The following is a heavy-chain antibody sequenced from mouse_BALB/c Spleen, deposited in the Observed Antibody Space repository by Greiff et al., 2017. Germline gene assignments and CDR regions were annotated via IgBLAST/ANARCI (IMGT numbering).Heavy chain of an antibody. CDR1: GDSITSGY. CDR2: ISYSGST. CDR3: ARNNPYGKGSGRYFDY. J-gene: IGHJ2*01. V-gene: IGHV3-8*02. Sequence: EAQLVESGPSLMKPSQTLYLTCSVTGDSITSGYWNWIRKFPGNKLEYMGYISYSGSTYYNPSLKSRISTTRDKSTNQYYLQLNTGTTEDTTTYYCARNNPYGKGSGRYFDYWGQGTTLTVSS. D-gene: IGHD2-1*01.